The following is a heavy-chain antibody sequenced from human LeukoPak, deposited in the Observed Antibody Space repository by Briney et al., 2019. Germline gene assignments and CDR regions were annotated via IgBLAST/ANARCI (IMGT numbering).Heavy chain of an antibody. V-gene: IGHV3-21*01. J-gene: IGHJ3*02. CDR1: GFTFSSYS. CDR3: ARDGYAFDAFDI. D-gene: IGHD5-12*01. Sequence: GGSLRLSCAASGFTFSSYSMNWVRQAPGKGLEWVSSISSSSSYIYYADSVKGRFTISRDNAKSSLYLQMNSLRAEDTAVYYCARDGYAFDAFDIWGQGTMVTVSS. CDR2: ISSSSSYI.